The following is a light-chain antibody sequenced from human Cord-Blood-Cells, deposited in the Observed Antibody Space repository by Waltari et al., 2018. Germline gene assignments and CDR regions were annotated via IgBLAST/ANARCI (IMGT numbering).Light chain of an antibody. V-gene: IGKV1-5*03. J-gene: IGKJ4*01. Sequence: TCRVSQSISSWLAWYQQKPGKAPKLLIYKASSLESGVPSRFSGSGSGTEFTLTISSLQPDDFATYYCQQYNSYSPTFGGGTKVEIK. CDR1: QSISSW. CDR3: QQYNSYSPT. CDR2: KAS.